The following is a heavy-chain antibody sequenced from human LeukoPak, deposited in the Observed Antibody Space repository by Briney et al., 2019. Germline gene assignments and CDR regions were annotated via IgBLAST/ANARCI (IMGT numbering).Heavy chain of an antibody. CDR2: INHSGST. CDR3: ARALSGWIDY. CDR1: GGSFSGYY. V-gene: IGHV4-34*01. J-gene: IGHJ4*02. D-gene: IGHD6-19*01. Sequence: SETLSLTCAVYGGSFSGYYWSWIRQPPGKGLEWIGEINHSGSTNYNPSLKSRVTISVDTSKNQFSLKLSSVTAADTAVYYCARALSGWIDYWGQGTLVTVSS.